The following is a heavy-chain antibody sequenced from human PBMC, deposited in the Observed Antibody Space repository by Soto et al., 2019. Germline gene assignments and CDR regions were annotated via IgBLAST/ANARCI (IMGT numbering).Heavy chain of an antibody. D-gene: IGHD1-26*01. CDR2: INAGNGNT. Sequence: QVQLVQSGAEVKKPGASVKVSCKASGYTFTSYAMHWVRQAPGQRLEWMGWINAGNGNTKYSQKFQGRVTITRDTSASTAYMELSSLRSEDAGVSYGARGGSLYWYFDLWGRGTLVTVSS. CDR3: ARGGSLYWYFDL. J-gene: IGHJ2*01. CDR1: GYTFTSYA. V-gene: IGHV1-3*01.